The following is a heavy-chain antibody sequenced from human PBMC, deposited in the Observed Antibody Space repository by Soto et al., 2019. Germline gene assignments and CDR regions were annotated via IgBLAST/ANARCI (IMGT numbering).Heavy chain of an antibody. Sequence: GGSLRLSCAASGFTFSSYAMSWVRQAPGKGLEWVSAISGSGGSTYYADSVKGRFNISRDNSENTLYLQMNSLRAEDTAVYYCAKGTAAPRDLKSDYYYMDVWGKGTTVTVSS. D-gene: IGHD2-2*01. V-gene: IGHV3-23*01. CDR2: ISGSGGST. J-gene: IGHJ6*03. CDR1: GFTFSSYA. CDR3: AKGTAAPRDLKSDYYYMDV.